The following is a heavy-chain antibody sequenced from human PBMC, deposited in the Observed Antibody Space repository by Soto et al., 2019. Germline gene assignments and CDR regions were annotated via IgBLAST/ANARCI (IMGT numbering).Heavy chain of an antibody. Sequence: ASVNVSFKASGYTFTIYSIHWLLQSPVQRLEWMGWINAGNGNTKYSQKFHGRVTITRDTSASTAYMELSSLRSEDTAVYYCARDQVVGIEDSPSFDYWGQGNLVTVSS. CDR1: GYTFTIYS. J-gene: IGHJ4*02. CDR3: ARDQVVGIEDSPSFDY. CDR2: INAGNGNT. V-gene: IGHV1-3*01. D-gene: IGHD6-6*01.